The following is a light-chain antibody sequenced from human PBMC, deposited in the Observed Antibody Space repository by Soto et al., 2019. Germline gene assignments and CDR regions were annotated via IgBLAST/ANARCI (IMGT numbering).Light chain of an antibody. CDR1: QTVSNSF. Sequence: EIVLAQSPGTLSLPPGERATLSCRTSQTVSNSFLAWYQKKPGPAPLLLIYGASRRATGTPDRFTGSGSGTDFTLTISSLEPEDFAVYYCQQHVSSPWAFGQGTKVEIK. J-gene: IGKJ1*01. V-gene: IGKV3-20*01. CDR2: GAS. CDR3: QQHVSSPWA.